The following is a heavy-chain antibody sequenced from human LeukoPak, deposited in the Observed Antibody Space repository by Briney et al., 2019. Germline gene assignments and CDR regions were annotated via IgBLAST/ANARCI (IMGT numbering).Heavy chain of an antibody. D-gene: IGHD4-11*01. CDR1: GFTFSGYS. J-gene: IGHJ4*02. CDR2: IYSDGST. V-gene: IGHV3-53*04. Sequence: PGGSLRLSCAASGFTFSGYSMTWVRQAPGKGLEWVSVIYSDGSTYYADSVKGRFTISRHNSENTLYLQMNSLRAEDTAVYYCARGMTNPFDYWGQGTLVTVSS. CDR3: ARGMTNPFDY.